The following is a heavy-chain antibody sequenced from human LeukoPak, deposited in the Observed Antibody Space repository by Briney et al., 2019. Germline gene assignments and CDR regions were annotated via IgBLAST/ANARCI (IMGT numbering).Heavy chain of an antibody. CDR2: IYYSGST. J-gene: IGHJ3*02. D-gene: IGHD4-17*01. CDR1: GGSISSGDYY. CDR3: ARDLDYGDYRAFDI. V-gene: IGHV4-30-4*08. Sequence: SQTLSLTCTVSGGSISSGDYYWSWIRQPPGKGLEWIGYIYYSGSTYYNPSLKSRVTISVDTSKNQFSLKLSSVTAAGTAVYYCARDLDYGDYRAFDIWGQGTMVTVSS.